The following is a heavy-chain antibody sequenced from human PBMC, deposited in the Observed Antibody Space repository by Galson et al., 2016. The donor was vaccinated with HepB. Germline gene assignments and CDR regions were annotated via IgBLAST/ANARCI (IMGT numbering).Heavy chain of an antibody. V-gene: IGHV3-53*04. D-gene: IGHD6-19*01. CDR1: GFTVSSNY. CDR2: IYSGGST. Sequence: SLRLSCAASGFTVSSNYMTWVRQAPGKGLEWVSVIYSGGSTFYADSVKGRFTISRHNSKNMLYLQMNSLRTEDTAGYYCARDVAVTNRPSGDYWGQGTLGTGSS. J-gene: IGHJ4*02. CDR3: ARDVAVTNRPSGDY.